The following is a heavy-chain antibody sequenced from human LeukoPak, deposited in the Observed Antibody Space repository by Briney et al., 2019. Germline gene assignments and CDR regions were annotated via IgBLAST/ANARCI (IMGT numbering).Heavy chain of an antibody. CDR2: IYHSGST. CDR1: GYSISSGYY. D-gene: IGHD7-27*01. Sequence: PSETLSLTCTVSGYSISSGYYWGWIRQPPGKGLEWIGSIYHSGSTYYNPSLKSRVTISVDTSKNQFSLKLSSVTAADTAVYYCARANWGLFDYWGQGTLVTVSS. J-gene: IGHJ4*02. CDR3: ARANWGLFDY. V-gene: IGHV4-38-2*02.